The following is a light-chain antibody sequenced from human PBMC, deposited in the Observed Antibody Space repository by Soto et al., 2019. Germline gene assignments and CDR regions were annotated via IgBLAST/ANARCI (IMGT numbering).Light chain of an antibody. CDR1: SGHNSYA. CDR2: LNSDGSH. Sequence: QLVLTQSPSASASLGASVKLTCTLSSGHNSYAIAWHQQQPEKGPRYLMKLNSDGSHNKGDGIPDRFSGSSSGAERYLTISSLQSEDEADYYCQTWGTGMVFGGGTQLTVL. V-gene: IGLV4-69*01. J-gene: IGLJ2*01. CDR3: QTWGTGMV.